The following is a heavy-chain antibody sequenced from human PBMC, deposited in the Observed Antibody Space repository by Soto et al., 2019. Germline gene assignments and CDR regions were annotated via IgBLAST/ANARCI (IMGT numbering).Heavy chain of an antibody. D-gene: IGHD3-3*01. J-gene: IGHJ4*02. CDR3: ASPGVTNLKIWSGYYNY. V-gene: IGHV1-69*13. CDR1: GGTFSSYA. CDR2: IIPIFGTA. Sequence: SVKVSCKASGGTFSSYAISLVRQAPGQGLEWMGGIIPIFGTANYAQKFQGRVTITADESTSTAYMELSSLRSEDTAVYYCASPGVTNLKIWSGYYNYWGQGTLVTVSS.